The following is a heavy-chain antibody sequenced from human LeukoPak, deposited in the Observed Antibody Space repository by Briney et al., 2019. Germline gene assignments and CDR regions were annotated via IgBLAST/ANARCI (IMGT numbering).Heavy chain of an antibody. CDR3: ATAKSIHGGPDH. V-gene: IGHV1-24*01. CDR1: GYTLTELS. Sequence: ASVKVSCKVSGYTLTELSMHWVRQAPGKGLEWMGGFDPEDGETIYAQKFQGRVTMTEDTSTDTAYMELSSLRSEDTAVYYCATAKSIHGGPDHWGQGTLVTVSS. J-gene: IGHJ4*02. D-gene: IGHD6-6*01. CDR2: FDPEDGET.